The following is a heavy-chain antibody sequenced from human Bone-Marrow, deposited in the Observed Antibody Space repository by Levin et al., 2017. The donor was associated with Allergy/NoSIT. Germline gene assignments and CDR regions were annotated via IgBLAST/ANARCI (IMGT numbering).Heavy chain of an antibody. CDR1: GGSISNSY. V-gene: IGHV4-59*01. CDR3: ASLGYTISYYDYAMDV. Sequence: SQILSLTCSVSGGSISNSYWSWIRQAPGKGLEWIGYIKNSGTTKYNPSLNSRVTISADTSKSQVSLRLTSVTAADTAVYYCASLGYTISYYDYAMDVWDQGTTVTVSS. CDR2: IKNSGTT. J-gene: IGHJ6*02. D-gene: IGHD5-12*01.